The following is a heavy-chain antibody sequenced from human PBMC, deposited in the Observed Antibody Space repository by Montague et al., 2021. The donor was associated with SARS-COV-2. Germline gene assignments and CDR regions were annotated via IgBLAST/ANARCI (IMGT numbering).Heavy chain of an antibody. CDR1: GGSISSSSYY. J-gene: IGHJ6*02. D-gene: IGHD6-13*01. Sequence: SETLSLTCTVSGGSISSSSYYWGWIRQPPGKGLEWIGSIYYSGSTYYNPSLKGRVTISVDTSKNQLSLKLSSVTAADTAVYYCARVGRQQLVRLSGMDVWGQGTTVTVSS. CDR2: IYYSGST. CDR3: ARVGRQQLVRLSGMDV. V-gene: IGHV4-39*07.